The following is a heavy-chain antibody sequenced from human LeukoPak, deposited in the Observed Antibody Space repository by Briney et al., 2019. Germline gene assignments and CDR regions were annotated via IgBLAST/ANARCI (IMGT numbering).Heavy chain of an antibody. D-gene: IGHD3-22*01. CDR1: GGSISSYY. CDR3: ARHYDSSGYYHGL. Sequence: PSETLSLTCTVSGGSISSYYWSWIRQPPGKGLEWIGYIYYSGSTNYNPSLKSRVTISVDTSKNQFSLKLSSVTAADTAVYYCARHYDSSGYYHGLWGQGTLVTVSS. CDR2: IYYSGST. V-gene: IGHV4-59*08. J-gene: IGHJ4*02.